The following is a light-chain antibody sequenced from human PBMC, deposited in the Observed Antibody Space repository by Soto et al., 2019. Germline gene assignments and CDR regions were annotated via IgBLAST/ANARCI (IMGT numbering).Light chain of an antibody. CDR3: QQYGNSPQT. Sequence: EIVLTQSAGSLSLSPGERATLXCRASQSTRSDYPAWYQQQPGQAPKLLNYEASSRANGFPDRFSGSGSGTDFTLTIGRLEPEDFAVYCCQQYGNSPQTFGQGTKVDIK. CDR1: QSTRSDY. CDR2: EAS. J-gene: IGKJ1*01. V-gene: IGKV3-20*01.